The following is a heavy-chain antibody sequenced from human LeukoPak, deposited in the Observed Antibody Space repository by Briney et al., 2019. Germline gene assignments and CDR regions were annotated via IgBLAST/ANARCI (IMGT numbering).Heavy chain of an antibody. CDR2: VSGSGGST. J-gene: IGHJ3*02. CDR3: ATRIAVAGIRSAFDI. CDR1: GFTFRSYA. Sequence: GGSLRLSCAASGFTFRSYAMSWVRQAPGKGLEWVSAVSGSGGSTYYADSVKGRFTISRDNSKNTLYLQMNSLRAEDTAVYYCATRIAVAGIRSAFDIWGQGTMVTVSS. V-gene: IGHV3-23*01. D-gene: IGHD6-19*01.